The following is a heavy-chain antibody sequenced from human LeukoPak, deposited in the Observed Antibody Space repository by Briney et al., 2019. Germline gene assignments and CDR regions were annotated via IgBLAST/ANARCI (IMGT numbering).Heavy chain of an antibody. CDR3: AKDRQYDILTGSFDY. Sequence: GRSLRLSCAASGFTFDDYAMHWVRHAPGKGLEWVSGISWNSGSIGYADSVKGRFTISRDNAKNSLYLQMNSLRAEDMALYYCAKDRQYDILTGSFDYWGQGTLSPSPQ. CDR1: GFTFDDYA. V-gene: IGHV3-9*03. CDR2: ISWNSGSI. J-gene: IGHJ4*02. D-gene: IGHD3-9*01.